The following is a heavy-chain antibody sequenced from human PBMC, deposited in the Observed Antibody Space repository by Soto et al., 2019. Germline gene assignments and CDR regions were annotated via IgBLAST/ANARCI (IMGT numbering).Heavy chain of an antibody. J-gene: IGHJ4*02. V-gene: IGHV3-30*18. CDR3: AKARTQYSGSYDLYY. D-gene: IGHD1-26*01. Sequence: QVQLVESGGGVVQPGRSLRLSCAASGFTFSSYGMHWVRQAPGKGLEWVAVISYDGSNKYYADSVKGRFTISRDNSKNTLYRQMNSLRAEDTAVYYCAKARTQYSGSYDLYYWGQGTLVTVSS. CDR1: GFTFSSYG. CDR2: ISYDGSNK.